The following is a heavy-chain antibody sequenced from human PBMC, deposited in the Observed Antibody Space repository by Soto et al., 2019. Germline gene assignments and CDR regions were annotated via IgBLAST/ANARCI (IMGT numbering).Heavy chain of an antibody. J-gene: IGHJ4*02. CDR3: AKDIREYGSGWTYFGN. D-gene: IGHD6-19*01. CDR1: GFTFDDYA. V-gene: IGHV3-9*01. Sequence: PGGSLRLSCAASGFTFDDYAMHWVRQGPGKDLEWVSGITWNSGRIDYADSVKGRFTISRDNAKKSLYLQMNSLRGEDTALYYCAKDIREYGSGWTYFGNWGQGTLVTVSS. CDR2: ITWNSGRI.